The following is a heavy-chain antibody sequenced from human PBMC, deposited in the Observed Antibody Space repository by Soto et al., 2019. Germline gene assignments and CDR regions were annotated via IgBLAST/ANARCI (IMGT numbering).Heavy chain of an antibody. CDR3: APHVSCSGGSCQYDAFAI. J-gene: IGHJ3*02. D-gene: IGHD2-15*01. CDR2: ITADGGT. V-gene: IGHV3-23*01. CDR1: EFTVSGHA. Sequence: EVQVLESGGGLVQPGGSLRLSCEGSEFTVSGHAMTWIRQAPGKGPEWVSTITADGGTYYADSVKGRFAMSRDTSDITLYLQMNSLGAEDTAAYYCAPHVSCSGGSCQYDAFAIRGQGTMVTVSS.